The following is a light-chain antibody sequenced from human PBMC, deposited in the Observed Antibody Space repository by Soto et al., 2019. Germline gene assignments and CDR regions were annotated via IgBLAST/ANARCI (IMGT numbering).Light chain of an antibody. CDR2: EVS. CDR3: SSYTGSSTYV. CDR1: SCDVGSYNR. V-gene: IGLV2-18*02. Sequence: QSALTQPPSVSGSPGQSVTISCTGTSCDVGSYNRVSWYQQPPGTAPKLMIYEVSNRPSGVPDRSSGSKSGNTASLTISGLQAEDEADYYGSSYTGSSTYVFGTGTKVTVL. J-gene: IGLJ1*01.